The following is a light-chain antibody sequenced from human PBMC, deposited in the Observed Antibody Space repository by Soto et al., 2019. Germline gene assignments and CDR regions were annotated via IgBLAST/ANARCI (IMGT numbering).Light chain of an antibody. CDR1: QYIGSY. V-gene: IGKV1-5*01. J-gene: IGKJ2*01. CDR3: QQYANYPFT. CDR2: DAS. Sequence: RMTQSPSTLSASVGDRVTITCRASQYIGSYLAWYQQKPGKAPKLLIYDASSLESGVPASFSATGSGTEFTLTISSLQPDDFATYYCQQYANYPFTFGQGTKPQIK.